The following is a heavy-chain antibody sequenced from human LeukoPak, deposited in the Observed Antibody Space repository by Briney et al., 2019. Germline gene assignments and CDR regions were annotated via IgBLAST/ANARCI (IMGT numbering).Heavy chain of an antibody. D-gene: IGHD3-9*01. CDR2: TRNKANSYTT. CDR3: ARWDSAVTGYY. V-gene: IGHV3-72*01. CDR1: EFTFSDHY. Sequence: QPGGSLTLSCAATEFTFSDHYMDWVRQAPGKGLEWIGRTRNKANSYTTEYAASVKGRFTISRDDSKNSLYLQMNSLKTEDTAVYYCARWDSAVTGYYWGQGTLVTVSS. J-gene: IGHJ4*02.